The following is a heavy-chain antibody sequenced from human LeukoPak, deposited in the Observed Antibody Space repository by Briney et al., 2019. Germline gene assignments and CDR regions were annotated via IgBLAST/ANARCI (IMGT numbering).Heavy chain of an antibody. V-gene: IGHV4-61*02. CDR2: IYTSGST. D-gene: IGHD5-24*01. J-gene: IGHJ4*02. CDR3: ARDGYNYHRFDY. CDR1: GGSISSGSYY. Sequence: PSETLSLTCTVSGGSISSGSYYWSWIRQPAGKGLEWIGRIYTSGSTNYNPSLKSRVTISVDTSKNQFSLKLSSVTAADTAVYYCARDGYNYHRFDYWGQGTLVTVSS.